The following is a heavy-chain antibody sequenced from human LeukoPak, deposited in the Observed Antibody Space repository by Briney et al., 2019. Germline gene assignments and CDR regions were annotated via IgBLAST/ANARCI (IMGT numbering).Heavy chain of an antibody. V-gene: IGHV4-59*08. Sequence: SETLSLTCTVSGGSISSYYWSWIRQPPGKGLEWIGYIYYSGSTNYNPSLKSRVTISVDTSKNQFSLKLSSVTAADTAVYYCARHRVVVWFDPWGQGTLDTVSS. CDR3: ARHRVVVWFDP. CDR2: IYYSGST. J-gene: IGHJ5*02. D-gene: IGHD2-21*01. CDR1: GGSISSYY.